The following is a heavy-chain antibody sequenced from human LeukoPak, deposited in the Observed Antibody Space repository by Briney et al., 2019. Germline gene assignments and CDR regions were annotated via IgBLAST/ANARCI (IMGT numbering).Heavy chain of an antibody. CDR3: AKSFDFSNGHSPILTPFDS. D-gene: IGHD3-3*01. V-gene: IGHV3-23*01. J-gene: IGHJ4*02. Sequence: GGSLRLSCAASGFSISSSAMSWVRQAPGQGLEWDSSISARGISTYYADSVKGRFTISRDNSKNTLYLQMNSLRGDDIGVYYCAKSFDFSNGHSPILTPFDSWGQGTLVSVSS. CDR2: ISARGIST. CDR1: GFSISSSA.